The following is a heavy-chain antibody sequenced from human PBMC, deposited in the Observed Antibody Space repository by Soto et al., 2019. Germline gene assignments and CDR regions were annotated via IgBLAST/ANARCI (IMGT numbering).Heavy chain of an antibody. Sequence: GGSLRLSCAASGFTFSSYWMHWVRQAPGKGLVWVPRINSDGSSTSYADSVKGRFTISRDNARGSVYLQMNSLTADDTALYFCARGRSKDFTSTPPPSFDPWGQGVLVTVSS. J-gene: IGHJ5*02. D-gene: IGHD2-15*01. V-gene: IGHV3-74*01. CDR3: ARGRSKDFTSTPPPSFDP. CDR2: INSDGSST. CDR1: GFTFSSYW.